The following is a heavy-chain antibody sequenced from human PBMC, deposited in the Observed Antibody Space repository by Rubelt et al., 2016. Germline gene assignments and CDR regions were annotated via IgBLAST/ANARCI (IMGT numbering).Heavy chain of an antibody. CDR1: GYPFATYA. Sequence: QVQLVQSGAEVKRPGASVKVSCRASGYPFATYAMHWVRQAPGQRLEWMGWIDAGNGDTKYSINLQGRATFSREPSPGTAYIELGRLKSEHSAVYYCARFALPAVTTAYYSYALDVWGQGTTVTVSS. CDR2: IDAGNGDT. CDR3: ARFALPAVTTAYYSYALDV. D-gene: IGHD4-17*01. J-gene: IGHJ6*02. V-gene: IGHV1-3*01.